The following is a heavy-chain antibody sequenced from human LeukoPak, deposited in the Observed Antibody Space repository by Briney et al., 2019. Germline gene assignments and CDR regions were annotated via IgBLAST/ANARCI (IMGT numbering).Heavy chain of an antibody. D-gene: IGHD4-17*01. CDR3: ARLGGGDYEGYWFDP. Sequence: GESLKISCKGSGYSFTSYWIGWVRQMPGKGLEWMGIIYPGDSDTRYSPSFQGQVTISADKSISTAYLQRSSLKASDTAMYYCARLGGGDYEGYWFDPWGQGTLVTVSS. V-gene: IGHV5-51*01. CDR1: GYSFTSYW. CDR2: IYPGDSDT. J-gene: IGHJ5*02.